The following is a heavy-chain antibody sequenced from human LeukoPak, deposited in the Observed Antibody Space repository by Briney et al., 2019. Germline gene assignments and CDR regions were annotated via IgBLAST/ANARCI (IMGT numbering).Heavy chain of an antibody. CDR1: GGSFSGYY. D-gene: IGHD2-2*01. V-gene: IGHV4-34*01. CDR3: ASLPAPPDDDAFDI. CDR2: IKHSGST. J-gene: IGHJ3*02. Sequence: SETLSITCTVYGGSFSGYYGSGIRQPPGKGLEGIGEIKHSGSTNYNPSLKRRLTISIDTSKNKFSLKLSSVTAADTAVYYCASLPAPPDDDAFDIWGQGTMVSVSS.